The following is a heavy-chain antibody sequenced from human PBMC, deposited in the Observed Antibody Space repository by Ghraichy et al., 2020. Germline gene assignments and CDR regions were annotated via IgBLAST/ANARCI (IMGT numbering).Heavy chain of an antibody. CDR2: IKQDGSDK. J-gene: IGHJ4*01. V-gene: IGHV3-7*03. CDR1: GFTFTRHD. Sequence: GGSLRLSCAASGFTFTRHDMTWVRQGPGKGLEWVANIKQDGSDKFYLDSVKGRFTISRDNAKNSIYLQMNSLRAEDTAVYYCARESSSEYSGYDYWGQEPWSPSRQ. CDR3: ARESSSEYSGYDY. D-gene: IGHD5-12*01.